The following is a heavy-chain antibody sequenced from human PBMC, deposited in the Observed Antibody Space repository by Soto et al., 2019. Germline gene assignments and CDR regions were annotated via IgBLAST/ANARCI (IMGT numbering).Heavy chain of an antibody. V-gene: IGHV4-30-4*01. J-gene: IGHJ4*02. CDR3: AIYSSGYQLGFDY. D-gene: IGHD3-22*01. Sequence: SETLSLTCTVSGGSISSGDYYWSWIRQPPGKGLEWIGYIYYSGSTYYNPSLKSRVTISVDTSKNQFSLKLSSVTAADTAVYYCAIYSSGYQLGFDYWGQGTLVTVSS. CDR2: IYYSGST. CDR1: GGSISSGDYY.